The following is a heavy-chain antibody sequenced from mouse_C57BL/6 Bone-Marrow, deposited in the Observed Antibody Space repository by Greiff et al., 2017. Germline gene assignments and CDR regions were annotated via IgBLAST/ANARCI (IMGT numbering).Heavy chain of an antibody. CDR2: IDPSDSYT. CDR1: GYTFTSYW. J-gene: IGHJ1*03. D-gene: IGHD1-1*01. Sequence: VQLQQPGAELVMPGASVKLSCKASGYTFTSYWMHWVKQRPGQGLEWIGEIDPSDSYTNYNQKCKGKSTLTVDKSSSTAYMQLSSLTSEDSAVYYCARDEYYGSRWYFDVWGTGTTVTVSS. CDR3: ARDEYYGSRWYFDV. V-gene: IGHV1-69*01.